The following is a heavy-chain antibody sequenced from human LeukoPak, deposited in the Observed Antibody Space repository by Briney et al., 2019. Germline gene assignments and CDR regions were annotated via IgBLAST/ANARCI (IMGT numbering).Heavy chain of an antibody. J-gene: IGHJ5*02. CDR3: ARGRYYDSSGYYYNWFDH. CDR1: GGSISSYY. CDR2: IYYSGST. Sequence: SETLSLTCTVSGGSISSYYWSWLRQPPGKGLEWIGYIYYSGSTNYNPSLTSRVTISVDTSKNQFSLKLSSVPAAVTAVYYCARGRYYDSSGYYYNWFDHWGQGTLVTVSS. V-gene: IGHV4-59*01. D-gene: IGHD3-22*01.